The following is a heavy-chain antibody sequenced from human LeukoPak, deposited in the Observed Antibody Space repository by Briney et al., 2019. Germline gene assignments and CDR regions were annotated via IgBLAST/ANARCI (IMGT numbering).Heavy chain of an antibody. CDR2: VGSSGDIT. CDR3: AKDVDNGDYVVY. Sequence: GGSLRLSCAASGFTFSSYAMSWVRQAPGMGLEWVSSVGSSGDITYYADSVKGRFTISRDNSKNTLYLQMNSLRAEDTAVYYCAKDVDNGDYVVYWGQGTLVTVSS. J-gene: IGHJ4*02. V-gene: IGHV3-23*01. D-gene: IGHD4-17*01. CDR1: GFTFSSYA.